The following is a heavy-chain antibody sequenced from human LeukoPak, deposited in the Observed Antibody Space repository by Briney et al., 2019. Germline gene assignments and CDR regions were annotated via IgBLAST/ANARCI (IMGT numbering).Heavy chain of an antibody. CDR1: GFTFSSCW. V-gene: IGHV3-74*01. CDR2: INSDGSST. Sequence: GGSLRLSCAASGFTFSSCWMHWVRQDPGKGLVWVARINSDGSSTSYADSVKGRFTISRDNAKNTLYLQMSSLRVEDTAVYYCVKDRTGTYTLDYWGQGTLVTVSS. D-gene: IGHD3-10*01. J-gene: IGHJ4*02. CDR3: VKDRTGTYTLDY.